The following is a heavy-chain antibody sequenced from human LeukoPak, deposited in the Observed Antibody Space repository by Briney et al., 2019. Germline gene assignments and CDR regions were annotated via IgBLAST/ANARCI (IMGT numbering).Heavy chain of an antibody. Sequence: GASVTVSFTASGYTFTGYYMHWVRQAPGQGLEWMGWINPNSGGTNYAQKFQGRVTMTGDTSISTAYMELSRLTSDDTAVYYCARIGGAHNFDYWGQGTQVTVSS. CDR1: GYTFTGYY. CDR3: ARIGGAHNFDY. CDR2: INPNSGGT. J-gene: IGHJ4*02. D-gene: IGHD3-16*01. V-gene: IGHV1-2*02.